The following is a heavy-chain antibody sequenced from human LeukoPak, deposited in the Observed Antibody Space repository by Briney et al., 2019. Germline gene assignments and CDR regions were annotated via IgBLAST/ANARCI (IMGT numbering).Heavy chain of an antibody. D-gene: IGHD3-10*01. CDR3: ARDASGRGGFITMVRGVITSWFDP. CDR1: GGSISSSSYY. V-gene: IGHV4-39*02. J-gene: IGHJ5*02. Sequence: PSETLSLTCTVSGGSISSSSYYCGWLRQPPGKGLEWIGSIYYSGSTYYNPSLKSRVTISVDTSKNQFSLKLSSVTAADTAVYYCARDASGRGGFITMVRGVITSWFDPWGQGTLVTVSS. CDR2: IYYSGST.